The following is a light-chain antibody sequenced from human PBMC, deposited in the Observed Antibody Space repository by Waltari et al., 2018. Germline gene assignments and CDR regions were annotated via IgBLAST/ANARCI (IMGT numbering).Light chain of an antibody. CDR1: QSVSTW. Sequence: DIQMTQSPSTLSAFVGDRVTITCRASQSVSTWLAWFQQKTGKAPKLVVYKASTLESGVPSRFSGRGSGTEFTLTISSRQPDEFATYYCQQYNSRSPWTFGQGTKVEIK. J-gene: IGKJ1*01. CDR2: KAS. V-gene: IGKV1-5*03. CDR3: QQYNSRSPWT.